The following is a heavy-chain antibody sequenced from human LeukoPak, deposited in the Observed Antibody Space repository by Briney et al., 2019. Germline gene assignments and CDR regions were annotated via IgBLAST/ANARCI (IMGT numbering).Heavy chain of an antibody. V-gene: IGHV4-4*07. CDR3: ARVVYDAFDI. CDR2: IYTSGST. CDR1: GGSINSYY. Sequence: SETLSLTCTVSGGSINSYYRSWIRQPAGKGLEWIGRIYTSGSTNYNPSLKSRVTMSVDTSNNHFSLKLNSVTTADTAVYYCARVVYDAFDIWGQGTMVTVSS. D-gene: IGHD2-21*01. J-gene: IGHJ3*02.